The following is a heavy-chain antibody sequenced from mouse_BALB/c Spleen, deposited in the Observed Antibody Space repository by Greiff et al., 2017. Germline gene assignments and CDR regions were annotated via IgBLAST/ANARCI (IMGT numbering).Heavy chain of an antibody. D-gene: IGHD2-10*02. CDR3: ARHGKYGNSHWYFDV. V-gene: IGHV5-6*01. Sequence: EVQLVESGGDLVKPGGSLKLSCAASGFTFSSYGMSWVRQTPDKRLEWVATISSGGSYTYYPDSVKGRFTISRDNAKNTLYLQMSSLKSEDTAMYYCARHGKYGNSHWYFDVWGAGTTVTVSS. CDR2: ISSGGSYT. J-gene: IGHJ1*01. CDR1: GFTFSSYG.